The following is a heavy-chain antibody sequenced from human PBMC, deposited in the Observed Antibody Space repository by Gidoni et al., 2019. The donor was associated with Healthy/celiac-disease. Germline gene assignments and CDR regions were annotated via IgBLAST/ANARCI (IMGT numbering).Heavy chain of an antibody. J-gene: IGHJ4*02. V-gene: IGHV3-30*03. CDR1: GFTFSSYG. CDR2: ITYDGSNK. Sequence: QVQLVESGGGVVQPGWSLRLSCAASGFTFSSYGMSWVRQAPGKGLEWVAVITYDGSNKYYADYVKGRFTISRDNSKNTLYLQMNSLRAEDTAVYYCARDGRDMGGTTDEIDYWGQGTLVTVSS. D-gene: IGHD5-12*01. CDR3: ARDGRDMGGTTDEIDY.